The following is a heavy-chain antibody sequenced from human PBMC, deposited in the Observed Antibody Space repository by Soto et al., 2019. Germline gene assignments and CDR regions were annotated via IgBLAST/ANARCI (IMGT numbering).Heavy chain of an antibody. CDR2: IDAAGDT. CDR3: VRRRSEGNASGSYYNRGYFGMDI. J-gene: IGHJ6*02. CDR1: GFTFSDYD. Sequence: GGSLRLSCAASGFTFSDYDMLWVRQPTGKGLEWVSRIDAAGDTEFAGSVKGRFTISRENAKNSFYLQMNSLRAGDTAVYYCVRRRSEGNASGSYYNRGYFGMDIWGQGTTVTVSS. D-gene: IGHD3-10*01. V-gene: IGHV3-13*04.